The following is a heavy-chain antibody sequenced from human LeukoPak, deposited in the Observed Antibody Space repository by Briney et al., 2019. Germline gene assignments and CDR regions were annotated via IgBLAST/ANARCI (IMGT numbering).Heavy chain of an antibody. CDR2: IKQDGSEQ. CDR3: AREGPSVTPYY. V-gene: IGHV3-7*01. CDR1: GFKFSSNW. J-gene: IGHJ4*02. Sequence: GGSLRLSCAASGFKFSSNWMSWVRQAPGKGLEWVANIKQDGSEQHYVDSVKGRFTISRDNAKNSLYLQMNSLRAEDTAAYYCAREGPSVTPYYWGQGTLVTVSS. D-gene: IGHD4-17*01.